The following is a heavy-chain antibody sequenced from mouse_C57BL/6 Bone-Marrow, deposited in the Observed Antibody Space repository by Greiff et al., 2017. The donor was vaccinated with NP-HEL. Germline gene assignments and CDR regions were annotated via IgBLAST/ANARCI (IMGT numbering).Heavy chain of an antibody. CDR3: AREGYYGSSPFAY. Sequence: QVQLQQPGAELVKPGASVKMSCKASGYTFTSYWITWVKQRPGKGLEWIGDIYPGSGSTNYNEKFKSKATLTVDTSSSTAYMQLSSLTSEDSAVYYCAREGYYGSSPFAYWGQGTLVTVSA. V-gene: IGHV1-55*01. CDR1: GYTFTSYW. D-gene: IGHD1-1*01. CDR2: IYPGSGST. J-gene: IGHJ3*01.